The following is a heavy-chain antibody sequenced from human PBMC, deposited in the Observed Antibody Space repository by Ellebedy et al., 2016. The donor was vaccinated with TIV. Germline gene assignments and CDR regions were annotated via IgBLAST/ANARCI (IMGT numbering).Heavy chain of an antibody. D-gene: IGHD6-19*01. J-gene: IGHJ3*02. CDR1: GGSFSRASYY. Sequence: GSLRLSXTVSGGSFSRASYYWSWIRQPPGKGLEWIGYVYYSGSTNYNPSLKSRVTISVDTSKNQFSLKLSSVTAADTAGYYCARLSSGIVVPAAFDIWGQGTMVTVSS. CDR3: ARLSSGIVVPAAFDI. V-gene: IGHV4-61*01. CDR2: VYYSGST.